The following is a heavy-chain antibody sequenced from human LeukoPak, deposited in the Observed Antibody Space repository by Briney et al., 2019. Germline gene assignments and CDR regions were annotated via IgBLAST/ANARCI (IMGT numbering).Heavy chain of an antibody. CDR3: ARDRLLWFGEGIDY. D-gene: IGHD3-10*01. V-gene: IGHV3-23*01. Sequence: GGSLRLSCAASGFTFSDYNMNWVRQAPGKGLEWVSAISGSGETAFYADSVKGRFTISRDNSQNTLYLQMNSLRADDTAVYYCARDRLLWFGEGIDYWGQGTLVTVSS. CDR1: GFTFSDYN. J-gene: IGHJ4*02. CDR2: ISGSGETA.